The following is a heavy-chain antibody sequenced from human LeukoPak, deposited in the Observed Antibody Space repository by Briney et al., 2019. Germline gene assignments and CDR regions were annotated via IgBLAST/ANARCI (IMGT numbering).Heavy chain of an antibody. CDR2: ISSSSSTI. Sequence: PGGSLRLSCAASGFTFSSYSMNWVRQAPGKGLEWVSYISSSSSTIYYADSVKGRFTISRDNAKDSLYLQMNSLRAEDTAVYYCAKLWDEVDTAMVDFDYWGQGTLVTVSS. CDR3: AKLWDEVDTAMVDFDY. D-gene: IGHD5-18*01. J-gene: IGHJ4*02. V-gene: IGHV3-48*01. CDR1: GFTFSSYS.